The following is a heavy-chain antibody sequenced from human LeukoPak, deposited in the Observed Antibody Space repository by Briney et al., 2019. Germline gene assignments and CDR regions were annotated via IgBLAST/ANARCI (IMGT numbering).Heavy chain of an antibody. CDR1: GYTLTELS. J-gene: IGHJ3*02. Sequence: SVKVSCKVSGYTLTELSMHWVRQAPGQGLEWMGGIIPIFGTANYAQKFQGRVTITADESTSTAYMELSSLRSEDTAVYYCARGERGGDYVVAFDIWGQGTMVTVSS. D-gene: IGHD4-17*01. CDR2: IIPIFGTA. V-gene: IGHV1-69*13. CDR3: ARGERGGDYVVAFDI.